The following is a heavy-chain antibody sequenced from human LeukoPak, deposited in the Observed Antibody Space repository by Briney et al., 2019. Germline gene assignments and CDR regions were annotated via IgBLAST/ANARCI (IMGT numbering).Heavy chain of an antibody. CDR1: GYTFSSYH. D-gene: IGHD2-15*01. Sequence: GASVKVSCKASGYTFSSYHMHWVRQAPGQGLEWMGIINPNDGSTIYAQKFQGRVTMTRDTSTSTVYMELSSLRSEDTAMYYCARHGNAFAFWGQGTKVTVSS. V-gene: IGHV1-46*01. CDR2: INPNDGST. CDR3: ARHGNAFAF. J-gene: IGHJ3*01.